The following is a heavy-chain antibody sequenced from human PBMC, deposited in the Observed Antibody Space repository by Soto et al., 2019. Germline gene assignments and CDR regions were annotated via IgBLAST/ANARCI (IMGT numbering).Heavy chain of an antibody. V-gene: IGHV4-59*01. CDR2: IYYSGST. CDR1: GGSISSYY. Sequence: SETLSLTCTVSGGSISSYYWSWVRQPPGKGLEWIGYIYYSGSTYYNPSLKSRVTISVDTSKNQFSLKLSSVTAADTAVYYCAVDSSSWGTYYYGMDVWGQGTTVTVSS. D-gene: IGHD6-13*01. J-gene: IGHJ6*02. CDR3: AVDSSSWGTYYYGMDV.